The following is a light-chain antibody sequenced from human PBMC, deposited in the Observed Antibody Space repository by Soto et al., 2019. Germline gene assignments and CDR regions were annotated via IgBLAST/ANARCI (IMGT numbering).Light chain of an antibody. CDR2: GAF. V-gene: IGKV3-20*01. Sequence: EIVLTQSPGTLSLFPGERATLSCRASQSIRSRYLAWLQQKPGQAPRLLIYGAFNRATGIPDRFIGSGSGTDFTLIISRLEPEDFALYYCQQYGSSPPWTFGQGTKVEIK. CDR3: QQYGSSPPWT. CDR1: QSIRSRY. J-gene: IGKJ1*01.